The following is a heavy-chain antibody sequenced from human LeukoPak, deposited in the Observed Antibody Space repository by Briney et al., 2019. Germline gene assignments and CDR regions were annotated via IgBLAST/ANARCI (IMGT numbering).Heavy chain of an antibody. Sequence: SVKVSCKASGYTFTSSAMQWVRQARGQRLEWIGWIVVGSGNTNYAQKFQERVTITRDMSTSTAYMELSSLRSEDTAVYYCAAGWVCSGGSCYYYFDYWGQGTLVTVSS. CDR1: GYTFTSSA. CDR3: AAGWVCSGGSCYYYFDY. CDR2: IVVGSGNT. D-gene: IGHD2-15*01. J-gene: IGHJ4*02. V-gene: IGHV1-58*02.